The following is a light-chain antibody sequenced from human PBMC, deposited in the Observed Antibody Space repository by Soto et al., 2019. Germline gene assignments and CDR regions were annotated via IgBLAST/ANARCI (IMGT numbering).Light chain of an antibody. Sequence: QSALTQPASVSGSPGQSITISCTGTSSDVGDYNYVSWYQQHPGKAPKIMIYEVSNRPSGFSNRFSGSKSGNTVSLTISGLQAEDEADYYCSSYTSSNTWVFGGGTKLTVL. CDR2: EVS. J-gene: IGLJ3*02. V-gene: IGLV2-14*01. CDR1: SSDVGDYNY. CDR3: SSYTSSNTWV.